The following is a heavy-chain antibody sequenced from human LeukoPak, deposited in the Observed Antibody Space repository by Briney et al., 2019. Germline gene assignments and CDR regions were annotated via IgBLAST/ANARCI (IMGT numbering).Heavy chain of an antibody. CDR1: GFTVSNNY. Sequence: TGGSLSLSCTASGFTVSNNYMTWVRQAPGKGLEWVSVIYTDTSTHYADSVKGRFTISRDTSRNTLHLQMIGLRAEDTAVYYCVLESGGTLRYWGRGSLVTVSS. CDR3: VLESGGTLRY. J-gene: IGHJ4*02. V-gene: IGHV3-66*01. D-gene: IGHD2-15*01. CDR2: IYTDTST.